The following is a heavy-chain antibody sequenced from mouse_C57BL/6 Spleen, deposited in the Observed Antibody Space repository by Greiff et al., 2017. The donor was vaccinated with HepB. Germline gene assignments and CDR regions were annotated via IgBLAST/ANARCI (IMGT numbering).Heavy chain of an antibody. V-gene: IGHV1-39*01. CDR3: ARSGGSSPHYYAMDY. CDR2: INPNYGTT. D-gene: IGHD1-1*01. J-gene: IGHJ4*01. Sequence: EVQLQQSGPELVKPGASVKISCKASGYSFTDYNMNWVKQSNGKSLEWIGVINPNYGTTSYNQKFKGKSTLTVDQSSSTAYMQLNSLTSEDSAVYYCARSGGSSPHYYAMDYWGQGTSVTVSS. CDR1: GYSFTDYN.